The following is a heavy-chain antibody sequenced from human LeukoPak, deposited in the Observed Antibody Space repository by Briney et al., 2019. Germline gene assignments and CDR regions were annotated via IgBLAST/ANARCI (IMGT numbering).Heavy chain of an antibody. CDR2: IIPILGIA. Sequence: SVKVSCKASGGTFSSYTISWLRQAPRQGLEWMGRIIPILGIANYAQKFQGRVTITADKSTSTAYMELRSLRSDDTAVYYGASTTPRWGGDCYFYYCYYYSYVYGKGKTVTVSS. J-gene: IGHJ6*03. V-gene: IGHV1-69*02. CDR3: ASTTPRWGGDCYFYYCYYYSYV. D-gene: IGHD2-21*01. CDR1: GGTFSSYT.